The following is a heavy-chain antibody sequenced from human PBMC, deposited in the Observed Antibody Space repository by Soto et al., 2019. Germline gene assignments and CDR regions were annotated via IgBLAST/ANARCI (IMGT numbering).Heavy chain of an antibody. CDR2: IWHDGNEK. J-gene: IGHJ5*02. CDR1: GFTFSDYG. CDR3: AREFGQYGNYRFDP. V-gene: IGHV3-33*01. Sequence: QVQLVESVGGVVQPGRSLRLSCAASGFTFSDYGMHWVRQTPGKGLEWVAVIWHDGNEKYYADSAKGRFTVSRDNSKNTLYLQMNSLRAEDTALYYCAREFGQYGNYRFDPWGQGTLVAVSS. D-gene: IGHD3-16*01.